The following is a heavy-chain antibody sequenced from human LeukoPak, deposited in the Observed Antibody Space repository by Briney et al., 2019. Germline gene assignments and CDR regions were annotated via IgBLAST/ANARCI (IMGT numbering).Heavy chain of an antibody. CDR2: IGSAGYT. D-gene: IGHD1-14*01. V-gene: IGHV3-13*01. J-gene: IGHJ4*02. CDR1: GFTFYNND. Sequence: GGSLRLSCEVSGFTFYNNDMHWVRQTTGKGLEWVSAIGSAGYTYYADSVRGRFTITRDNAKQSLYLQMNSLRVEDTAVYHCVRQPDSARYGFDYWGRGTQVTVSS. CDR3: VRQPDSARYGFDY.